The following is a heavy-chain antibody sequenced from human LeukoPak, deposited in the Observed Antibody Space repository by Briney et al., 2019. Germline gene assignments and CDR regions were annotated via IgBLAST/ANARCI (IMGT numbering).Heavy chain of an antibody. D-gene: IGHD6-19*01. CDR2: ISSSSSYT. CDR3: ARALHSSGWYFDY. V-gene: IGHV3-11*06. Sequence: GGSLRLSCAASGFTFSDYYMSWIRQAPGKGLEWVSYISSSSSYTNYADSVKGRFTISRDNAKNSLYLQMNSLRAEGTAVYYCARALHSSGWYFDYWGQGTLVTVSS. CDR1: GFTFSDYY. J-gene: IGHJ4*02.